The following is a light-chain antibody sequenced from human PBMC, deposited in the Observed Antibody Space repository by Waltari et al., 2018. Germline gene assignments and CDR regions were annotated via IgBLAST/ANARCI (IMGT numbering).Light chain of an antibody. CDR3: QQYSSTPWT. J-gene: IGKJ1*01. CDR2: ATS. V-gene: IGKV1-NL1*01. Sequence: DIQMTQSPSSLSASVGDRVTITCRASQGIGNSLAWYQQKPGKAPNLLLYATSRLQSGVPSTFSGSGSGTEYTLTISSLQPEDCATYYCQQYSSTPWTFGQAAKVEIK. CDR1: QGIGNS.